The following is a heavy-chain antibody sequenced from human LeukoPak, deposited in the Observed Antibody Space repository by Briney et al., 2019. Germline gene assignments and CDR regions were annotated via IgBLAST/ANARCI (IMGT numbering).Heavy chain of an antibody. CDR2: ISGYNGNT. Sequence: ASVKISCKASGYTFSSYGISWVRQAPGPGLEWLGWISGYNGNTNFAQKFQGRVTITTDTSTSTAYMELRSLRSEDTAVYYCVLTGGYYTVVTRGFDYWGQGTLVTVSS. CDR1: GYTFSSYG. J-gene: IGHJ4*02. CDR3: VLTGGYYTVVTRGFDY. D-gene: IGHD4-23*01. V-gene: IGHV1-18*01.